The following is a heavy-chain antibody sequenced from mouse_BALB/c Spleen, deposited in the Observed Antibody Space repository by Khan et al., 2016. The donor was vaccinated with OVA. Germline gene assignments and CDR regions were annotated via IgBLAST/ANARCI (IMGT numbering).Heavy chain of an antibody. V-gene: IGHV2-6-4*01. CDR3: ARAYYRYDCYYAMDY. D-gene: IGHD2-14*01. CDR1: GFSLSRYN. J-gene: IGHJ4*01. Sequence: VQLVESGPGLVAPSQSLSITCTVSGFSLSRYNIHWVRQPPGKGLEWLGMIWGGGGTDYNSTLKSSLSISKDNSKSQVFLKMNSLQTDDSAMYYWARAYYRYDCYYAMDYWGQGTSVTVAS. CDR2: IWGGGGT.